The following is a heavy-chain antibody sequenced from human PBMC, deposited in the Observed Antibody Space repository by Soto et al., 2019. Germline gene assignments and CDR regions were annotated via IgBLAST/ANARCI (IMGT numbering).Heavy chain of an antibody. J-gene: IGHJ3*02. CDR1: GFTFSSYA. CDR3: ARGYGYGRTSGSDAFDI. V-gene: IGHV3-30-3*01. Sequence: GGSLRLSCAASGFTFSSYAMHWVRQAPGKGLEWVAVISYDGSNKYYADSVKGRFTISRDNSKNTLYLQMNSLRAEDTAVYYCARGYGYGRTSGSDAFDIWGQGTMVTVSS. CDR2: ISYDGSNK. D-gene: IGHD5-18*01.